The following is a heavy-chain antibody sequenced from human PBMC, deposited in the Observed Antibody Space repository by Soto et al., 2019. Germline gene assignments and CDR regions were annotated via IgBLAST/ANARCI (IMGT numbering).Heavy chain of an antibody. Sequence: GESLKISCKGFGYSFSSHWIGWVRQMPGKGLEWMGIIYPGDSDTRYSPFFQGQVTISADKSISTAYLQWRSLKTSDTAMYYCARSGVGAMNPASGTDYWGQGTLVTVSS. CDR3: ARSGVGAMNPASGTDY. D-gene: IGHD1-26*01. CDR1: GYSFSSHW. CDR2: IYPGDSDT. V-gene: IGHV5-51*01. J-gene: IGHJ4*02.